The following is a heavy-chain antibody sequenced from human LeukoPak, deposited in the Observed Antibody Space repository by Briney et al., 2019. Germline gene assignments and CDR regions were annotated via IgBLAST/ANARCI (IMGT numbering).Heavy chain of an antibody. CDR2: IYIDTNT. CDR1: GFTVSANY. CDR3: ARDREVVIAKAQMDV. D-gene: IGHD2-21*01. Sequence: PGGSLRLSCAVSGFTVSANYMSWVRQAPGKGLEWVSVIYIDTNTYYADSVKGRFTISRDNSKNTLFLQMNSLRAEDTAVYYCARDREVVIAKAQMDVWGKGTTVTVFS. J-gene: IGHJ6*04. V-gene: IGHV3-53*01.